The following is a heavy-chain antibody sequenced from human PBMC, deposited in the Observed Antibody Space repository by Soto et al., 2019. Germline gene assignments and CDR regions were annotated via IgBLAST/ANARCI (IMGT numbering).Heavy chain of an antibody. J-gene: IGHJ4*02. CDR1: GGSFSGYY. CDR3: AGRYCSSTSCYGPDY. CDR2: INHSGST. Sequence: SETLSLTCAVYGGSFSGYYWSWIRQPPGKGLEWIGEINHSGSTNYNPSLKSRVTISVDTSKNQFSLKLSSVTAADTAVYYCAGRYCSSTSCYGPDYWGQGTLVTVS. V-gene: IGHV4-34*01. D-gene: IGHD2-2*01.